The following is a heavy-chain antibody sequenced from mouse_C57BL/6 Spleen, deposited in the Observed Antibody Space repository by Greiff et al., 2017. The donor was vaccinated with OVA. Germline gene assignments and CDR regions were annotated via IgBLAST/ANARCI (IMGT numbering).Heavy chain of an antibody. CDR3: ARGVSYAMDY. V-gene: IGHV1-64*01. Sequence: QVQLKQPGAELVKPGASVTLSCKASGYTFTSYWLHWVKQRPGQGLEWIGMIHPNSGSTNYNEKFKSKATLTVDKSSSTAYMQLSSLTSEDSAVYYCARGVSYAMDYWGQGTSVTVAS. J-gene: IGHJ4*01. CDR1: GYTFTSYW. CDR2: IHPNSGST.